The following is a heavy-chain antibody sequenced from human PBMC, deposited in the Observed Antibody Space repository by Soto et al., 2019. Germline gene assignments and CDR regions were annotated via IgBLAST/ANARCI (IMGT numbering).Heavy chain of an antibody. J-gene: IGHJ6*02. V-gene: IGHV3-30-3*01. CDR1: GFTFSSYA. Sequence: GWSLRLSCAASGFTFSSYAMHWVRQAPGKGLEWVAVISYDGSNKYYADSVKGRFTISRDNSKNTLYLQMNSLRAEDTAVYYCARVAAEAAAGTYYYYGMDVWGQGTTVTVSS. D-gene: IGHD6-13*01. CDR3: ARVAAEAAAGTYYYYGMDV. CDR2: ISYDGSNK.